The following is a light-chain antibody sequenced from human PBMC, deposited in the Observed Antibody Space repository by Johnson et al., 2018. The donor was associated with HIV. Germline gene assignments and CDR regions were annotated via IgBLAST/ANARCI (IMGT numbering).Light chain of an antibody. Sequence: QSVLTQPPSVSAAPGQKVTISCSGSSSNIGNNYVSWYQQVPGTAPRLVIYDTIKRHSGIPDRFSGSKSGTSATLGITGLQTGDEADYYCGTWDSSLSQGVFGTGTKVTVL. CDR2: DTI. CDR3: GTWDSSLSQGV. CDR1: SSNIGNNY. J-gene: IGLJ1*01. V-gene: IGLV1-51*01.